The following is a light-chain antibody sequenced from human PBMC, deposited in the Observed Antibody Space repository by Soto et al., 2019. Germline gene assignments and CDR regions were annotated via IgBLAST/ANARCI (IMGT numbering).Light chain of an antibody. Sequence: EIVLTQSPATLSLSPGERATLSCRASQSFGTNLAWYQQKPGQAPRLLIYDGSKRATGIPARFSGSGSGTDFTLTISSLEPEDFAVYYCQQRFNWPLTFGGGTKVEIK. CDR2: DGS. J-gene: IGKJ4*01. CDR3: QQRFNWPLT. CDR1: QSFGTN. V-gene: IGKV3-11*01.